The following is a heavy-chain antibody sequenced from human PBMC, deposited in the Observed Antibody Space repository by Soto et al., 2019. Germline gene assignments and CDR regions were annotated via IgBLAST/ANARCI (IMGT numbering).Heavy chain of an antibody. D-gene: IGHD3-22*01. J-gene: IGHJ4*02. V-gene: IGHV3-33*01. CDR3: ARDDYDSSGYYYVDY. Sequence: AGSLRLSCAASGFTFSSDGMHWVRQAPGKGLEWVAVIWYDGSNKYYADSLKGRFTISRDNSKKTLYLQVNSLRAEDTAVYFCARDDYDSSGYYYVDYWGQGTLVTVSS. CDR2: IWYDGSNK. CDR1: GFTFSSDG.